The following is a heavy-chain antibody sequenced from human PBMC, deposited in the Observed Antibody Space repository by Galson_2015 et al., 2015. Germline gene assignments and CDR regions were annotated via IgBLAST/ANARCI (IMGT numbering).Heavy chain of an antibody. V-gene: IGHV1-69*06. J-gene: IGHJ2*01. CDR1: GGTFSSYA. Sequence: SVKVSCKASGGTFSSYAISWVRQAPGQGLEWMGGIIPIFGTANYAQKFQGRVTITADKSTSTAYMELSSLRSEDTAVYYCARKYCSGGSCYSYSLWYFDLWGRGTLVTVSS. D-gene: IGHD2-15*01. CDR2: IIPIFGTA. CDR3: ARKYCSGGSCYSYSLWYFDL.